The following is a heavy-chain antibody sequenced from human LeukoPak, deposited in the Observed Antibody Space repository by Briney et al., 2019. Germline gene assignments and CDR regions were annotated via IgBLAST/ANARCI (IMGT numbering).Heavy chain of an antibody. J-gene: IGHJ5*02. V-gene: IGHV3-49*04. CDR1: GFTFGDYA. CDR2: IRSKAYGSTT. Sequence: PGRSLRLSCTASGFTFGDYAMSWVRQAPGKGLEWVGFIRSKAYGSTTEYAAAVKGRFTISRDDSKSIAYLQMNSLKTEDTAVYYCTRDGTRDGYNYKVNWFDPWGQGTLVTVSS. D-gene: IGHD5-24*01. CDR3: TRDGTRDGYNYKVNWFDP.